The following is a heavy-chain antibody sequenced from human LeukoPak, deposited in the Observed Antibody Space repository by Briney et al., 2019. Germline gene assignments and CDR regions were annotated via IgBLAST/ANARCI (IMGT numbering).Heavy chain of an antibody. CDR1: GGSISSYY. J-gene: IGHJ4*02. Sequence: PSETLSLTCTVSGGSISSYYWSWIRQPPGKGLEWIGSIYYSGSTYYNPSLKSRVTISVDTSKNQFSLKLSSVTAADTAVYYCARDGDSSGWYGGVDYWGQGTLVTVSS. CDR2: IYYSGST. CDR3: ARDGDSSGWYGGVDY. V-gene: IGHV4-59*12. D-gene: IGHD6-19*01.